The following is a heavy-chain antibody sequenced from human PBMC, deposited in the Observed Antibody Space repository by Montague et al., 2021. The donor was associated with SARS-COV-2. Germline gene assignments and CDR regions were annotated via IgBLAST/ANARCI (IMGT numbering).Heavy chain of an antibody. CDR1: GDNVYSNSAT. D-gene: IGHD6-13*01. V-gene: IGHV6-1*01. CDR2: TYYRSMWKS. J-gene: IGHJ4*02. Sequence: CAISGDNVYSNSATWNWIRQSPSRGLEWLGRTYYRSMWKSDYARXVKSRIAINPDTSKNQFSLQLSSVTPEDTALYYCVRGIEAAGSYDYWGQGTLVTVSS. CDR3: VRGIEAAGSYDY.